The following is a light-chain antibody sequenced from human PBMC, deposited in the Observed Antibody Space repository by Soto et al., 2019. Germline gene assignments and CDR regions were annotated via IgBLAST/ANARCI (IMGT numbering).Light chain of an antibody. J-gene: IGKJ1*01. CDR3: QQSYNTQWT. CDR2: GAS. Sequence: EIVLTQSPGTLSLSPGERATLSCRASQSVSSSYLAWYQQKPGQAPRLLIYGASSRATGIPDRFSGSGSGTDFTLTISRLEPEDFASYYCQQSYNTQWTFGQGTKVEIK. V-gene: IGKV3-20*01. CDR1: QSVSSSY.